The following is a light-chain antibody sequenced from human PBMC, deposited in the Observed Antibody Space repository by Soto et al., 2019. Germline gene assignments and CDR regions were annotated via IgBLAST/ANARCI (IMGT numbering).Light chain of an antibody. CDR1: SGHSSYA. V-gene: IGLV4-69*01. J-gene: IGLJ2*01. Sequence: QSVLTQSPSASASLGASVKLTCTLSSGHSSYAIAWHQQQPEKGPRYLMKLNSDGSHSKGDGIPDRFSGSSSGAERYLTISSLQSEDEADYFCQTWGSGIKGYVVFGGGTQLTVL. CDR3: QTWGSGIKGYVV. CDR2: LNSDGSH.